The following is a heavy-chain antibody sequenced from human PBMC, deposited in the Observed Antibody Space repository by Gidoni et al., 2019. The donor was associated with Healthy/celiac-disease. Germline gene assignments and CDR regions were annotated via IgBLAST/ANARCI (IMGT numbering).Heavy chain of an antibody. V-gene: IGHV4-61*02. CDR1: GGSSSSGSYY. Sequence: QVQLQESGPGLVKPSQTLSLTCTVSGGSSSSGSYYWSWIRQPAGKGLEWLGRISTSGSTNYNPSLKRRATISVDTSKNQFSLKLSSVTAADTAVYYCARDRGSSGWYLAIDYWGQGTLVTVSS. CDR2: ISTSGST. CDR3: ARDRGSSGWYLAIDY. D-gene: IGHD6-19*01. J-gene: IGHJ4*02.